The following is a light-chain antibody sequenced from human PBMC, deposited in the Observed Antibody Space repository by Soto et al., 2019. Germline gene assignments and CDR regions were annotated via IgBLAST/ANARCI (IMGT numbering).Light chain of an antibody. V-gene: IGKV3D-15*01. CDR2: GAS. CDR1: QSVSSN. J-gene: IGKJ4*01. CDR3: QQYNNWPHLT. Sequence: EIVMTQSPATLSVSPGERATLSCRASQSVSSNLAWYQQKPGQAPRLLIYGASTRATGIPARFSGSGSGTDFTLTISSLQSEDFAVYYCQQYNNWPHLTFGGGTKVDIK.